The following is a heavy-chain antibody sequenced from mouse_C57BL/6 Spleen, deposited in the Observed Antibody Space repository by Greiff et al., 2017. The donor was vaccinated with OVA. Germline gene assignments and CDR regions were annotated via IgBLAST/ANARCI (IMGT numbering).Heavy chain of an antibody. CDR1: GYTFTDYE. CDR2: IDPETGGT. Sequence: QVQLQQSGAELVRPGASVTLSCKASGYTFTDYEMHWVKQTPVHGLEWIGAIDPETGGTAYNQKFKGKAILTADKSSSTAYMELRSLTSEDSAVYYCTRSFGYYPFDYWGQGTTLTVSS. D-gene: IGHD2-3*01. J-gene: IGHJ2*01. V-gene: IGHV1-15*01. CDR3: TRSFGYYPFDY.